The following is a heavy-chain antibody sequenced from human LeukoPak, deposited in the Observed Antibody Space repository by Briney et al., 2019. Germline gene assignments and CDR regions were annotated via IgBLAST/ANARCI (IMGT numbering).Heavy chain of an antibody. CDR1: GGSFSGYY. CDR3: ATGNFGEPLPFGY. J-gene: IGHJ4*02. D-gene: IGHD3-10*01. Sequence: SETLSLTCAVYGGSFSGYYWSWIRQPPGKGLEWIGDINHSGSTNYNPSLKSRVTISVDTSKNQFSLKLSSVTAADTAVYYCATGNFGEPLPFGYWGQGTLVTVSS. CDR2: INHSGST. V-gene: IGHV4-34*01.